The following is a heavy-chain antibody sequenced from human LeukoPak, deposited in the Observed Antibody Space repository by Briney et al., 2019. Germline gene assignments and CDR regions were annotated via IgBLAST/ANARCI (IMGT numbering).Heavy chain of an antibody. J-gene: IGHJ3*02. CDR2: FNPNSGNT. Sequence: ASVKASCKASAYNFTKFYIHWGRPATGQGVGWVGWFNPNSGNTGYAKKHQGRATMTWESTRSTGYMELSSLRSEDTAVYYCAKKYSSDWHDDAFDIWGQGTMVTVSS. V-gene: IGHV1-8*01. CDR3: AKKYSSDWHDDAFDI. D-gene: IGHD6-19*01. CDR1: AYNFTKFY.